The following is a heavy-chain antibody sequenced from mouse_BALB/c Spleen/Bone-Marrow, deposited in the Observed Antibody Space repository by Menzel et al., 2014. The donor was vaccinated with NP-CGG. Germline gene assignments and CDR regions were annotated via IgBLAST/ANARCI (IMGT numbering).Heavy chain of an antibody. CDR1: GFTFTDYY. CDR3: ARYDGYSDNAMDY. V-gene: IGHV7-3*02. J-gene: IGHJ4*01. D-gene: IGHD2-3*01. Sequence: EVMLVESGGGLVQPVSSLRLSCATSGFTFTDYYMNWVRQPPGKALEWLGFIRNKANGYTTEFSASVKGRFTISRDNSQSILYLQMNTLRAEDSATYYCARYDGYSDNAMDYWGQGTSVTVSS. CDR2: IRNKANGYTT.